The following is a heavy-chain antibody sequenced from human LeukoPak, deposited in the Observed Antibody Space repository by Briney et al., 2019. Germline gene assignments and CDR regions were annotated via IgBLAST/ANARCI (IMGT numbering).Heavy chain of an antibody. V-gene: IGHV3-30*02. CDR1: GFTFSTFG. CDR2: IRHDGSNK. CDR3: ATTRDGYNPDFDY. J-gene: IGHJ4*02. Sequence: GGSLRLSCAASGFTFSTFGMHWVRQAPGKGLEWVAFIRHDGSNKYYADSVKGRFTISRDNSKNRLYLQMNSLRAEDTAVYYCATTRDGYNPDFDYWGQGTLVTVSS. D-gene: IGHD5-24*01.